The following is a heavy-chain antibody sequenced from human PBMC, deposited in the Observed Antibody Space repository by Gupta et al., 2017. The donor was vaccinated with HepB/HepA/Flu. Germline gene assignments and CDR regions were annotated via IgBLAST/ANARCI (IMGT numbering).Heavy chain of an antibody. D-gene: IGHD6-19*01. V-gene: IGHV3-73*01. Sequence: EVQLVESGGNLVQPGGTLKLSCAASGLMFSGSAIHWVRQAAGKGLEGGGRIRSKADSYATLYAASVKGRFTISRDDSKNTSYLQMNSLKADDTAMYDCIQPGWSDAFELWGQGTMVTVSS. J-gene: IGHJ3*01. CDR3: IQPGWSDAFEL. CDR2: IRSKADSYAT. CDR1: GLMFSGSA.